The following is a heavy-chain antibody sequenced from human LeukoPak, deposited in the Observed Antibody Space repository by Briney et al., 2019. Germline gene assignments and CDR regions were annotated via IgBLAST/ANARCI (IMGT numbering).Heavy chain of an antibody. D-gene: IGHD2-2*01. CDR1: GGSISSYY. Sequence: SETLSLTCTVSGGSISSYYWSWIRQPAGKGLEWIGRIYTSGSTNYNPSLKSRVTMSVDTSKNQFSLKLSSVTAADTAVYYCAREAHSSSTSCLDYWGQGTLVTVSS. CDR2: IYTSGST. J-gene: IGHJ4*02. CDR3: AREAHSSSTSCLDY. V-gene: IGHV4-4*07.